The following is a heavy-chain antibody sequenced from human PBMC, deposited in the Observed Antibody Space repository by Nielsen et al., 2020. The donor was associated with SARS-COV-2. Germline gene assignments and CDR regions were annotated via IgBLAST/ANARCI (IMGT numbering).Heavy chain of an antibody. CDR3: ARGPHDYGDYWLGY. D-gene: IGHD4-17*01. CDR2: SHHSGSA. CDR1: GGSISAYY. J-gene: IGHJ4*02. Sequence: SETLSLTCTVSGGSISAYYWSWIRQPPGKGLEWIGYSHHSGSANYSPSLKSRLTMSVDTSKNQFSLNLSSVTAADTAVYYCARGPHDYGDYWLGYWGQGTLVTVSS. V-gene: IGHV4-59*13.